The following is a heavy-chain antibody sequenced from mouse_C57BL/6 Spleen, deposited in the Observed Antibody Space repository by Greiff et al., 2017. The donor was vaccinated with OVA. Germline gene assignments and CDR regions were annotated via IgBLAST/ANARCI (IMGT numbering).Heavy chain of an antibody. V-gene: IGHV1-63*01. CDR3: ARLYEYADVPYFEG. Sequence: VQVVESGAGLVRPGTSVTLSCTASGYTFTNYWIGWARQSPGHGLEWIGDIYPGGGYTNYTEKFKGRATLTADKSSSTPYMQFSSLTSEDSSSYYRARLYEYADVPYFEGRGQGTTRTVSS. J-gene: IGHJ2*01. CDR1: GYTFTNYW. CDR2: IYPGGGYT. D-gene: IGHD5-1*01.